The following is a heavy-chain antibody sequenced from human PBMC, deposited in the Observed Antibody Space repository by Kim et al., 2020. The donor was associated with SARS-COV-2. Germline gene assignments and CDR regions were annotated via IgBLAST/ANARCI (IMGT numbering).Heavy chain of an antibody. D-gene: IGHD3-10*01. CDR3: ARELWFGELKWFDP. CDR1: GGSISSGCYY. J-gene: IGHJ5*02. CDR2: IYYSGST. Sequence: SETLSLTCTVSGGSISSGCYYWSWIRQHPGKGLEWFGYIYYSGSTNYTPSLKGRVTISVDTSKNQFSLKLSAVTAADTAVYYCARELWFGELKWFDPWGQGTLVTVSS. V-gene: IGHV4-31*03.